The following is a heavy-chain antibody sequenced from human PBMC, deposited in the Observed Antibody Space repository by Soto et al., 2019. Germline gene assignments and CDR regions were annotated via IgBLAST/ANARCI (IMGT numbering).Heavy chain of an antibody. CDR2: ISYDGSNK. CDR1: GFTFSSYG. D-gene: IGHD5-12*01. CDR3: AKGMVADDYYYYYGMDV. Sequence: QVQLVESGGGVVQPGRSLRLSCAASGFTFSSYGMHWVRQAPGKGLEWVAVISYDGSNKYYADSVKGRFTISRDNSKNTLYLQMSSLRAEDTAVYYCAKGMVADDYYYYYGMDVWGQGTTVTVSS. J-gene: IGHJ6*02. V-gene: IGHV3-30*18.